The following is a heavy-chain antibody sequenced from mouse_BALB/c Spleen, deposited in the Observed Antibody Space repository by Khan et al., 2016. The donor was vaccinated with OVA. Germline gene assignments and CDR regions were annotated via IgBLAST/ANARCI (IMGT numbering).Heavy chain of an antibody. D-gene: IGHD1-1*01. Sequence: VKLKQSGPELVKPGASVKLSCKASGYSFTGYFMNWVMQSHGKSLEWIGRINPHIGETFYNQKFKGKVTLTVDESSSTAYLELRSLASEDSAVYCCARVYRSDFDYWGQGTTVTVSS. CDR2: INPHIGET. CDR3: ARVYRSDFDY. CDR1: GYSFTGYF. V-gene: IGHV1-20*02. J-gene: IGHJ2*01.